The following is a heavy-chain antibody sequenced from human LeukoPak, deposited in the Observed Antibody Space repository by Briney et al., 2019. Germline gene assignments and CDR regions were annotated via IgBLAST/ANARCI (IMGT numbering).Heavy chain of an antibody. J-gene: IGHJ5*02. Sequence: GGSLTLSCAASAFTFSSYAMNWVRQAPGKGLEWVSAISGSGSSTYYGDSVKGRFTISRDNSKNTLYLQMNSLRAEDTAVYYCAKGIAAAGTGRWFDPWGQGTLVTVSS. CDR2: ISGSGSST. CDR3: AKGIAAAGTGRWFDP. D-gene: IGHD6-13*01. V-gene: IGHV3-23*01. CDR1: AFTFSSYA.